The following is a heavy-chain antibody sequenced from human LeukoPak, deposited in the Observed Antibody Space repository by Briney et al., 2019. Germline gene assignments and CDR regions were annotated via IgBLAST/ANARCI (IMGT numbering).Heavy chain of an antibody. D-gene: IGHD6-13*01. Sequence: PGGSLRLSCAASGXTFNNYGVHYVRQAPGKGLEWVAVISDDGRHKNYADSVKGRFPISRDNSNNTLYLQMNSLRVEDTGVYYCAKDRETTASGTFDYWGQGTMVTVSS. CDR1: GXTFNNYG. J-gene: IGHJ4*02. V-gene: IGHV3-30*18. CDR3: AKDRETTASGTFDY. CDR2: ISDDGRHK.